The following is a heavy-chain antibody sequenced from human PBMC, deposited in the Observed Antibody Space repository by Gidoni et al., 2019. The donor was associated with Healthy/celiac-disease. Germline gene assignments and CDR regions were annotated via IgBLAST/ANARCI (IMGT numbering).Heavy chain of an antibody. CDR3: ARLLEGYFDL. D-gene: IGHD3-10*01. CDR1: GGSISSSSYY. Sequence: QLQLQESGPGLVKPSETLSLTCTVSGGSISSSSYYWGWIRQPPGKGLEWIGSIYYSGSTYYNPSLKSRVTISVDTSKNQFSLKLSSVTAADTTVYYCARLLEGYFDLWDRGTLVTVSS. V-gene: IGHV4-39*01. J-gene: IGHJ2*01. CDR2: IYYSGST.